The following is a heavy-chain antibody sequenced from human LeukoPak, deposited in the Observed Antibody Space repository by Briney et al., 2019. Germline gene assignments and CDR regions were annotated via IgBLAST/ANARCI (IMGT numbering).Heavy chain of an antibody. CDR3: AKDRVSPGCNWFDP. J-gene: IGHJ5*02. Sequence: PGGSLRLSCAASGVIVSSYAMSWVRQAPGKGLEWVSAINGRGDNTYYADFVKGRFTISRDNSKSTVYLQMNSLRTEDTAVYYCAKDRVSPGCNWFDPWGQGTLVTVSS. V-gene: IGHV3-23*01. CDR1: GVIVSSYA. D-gene: IGHD6-19*01. CDR2: INGRGDNT.